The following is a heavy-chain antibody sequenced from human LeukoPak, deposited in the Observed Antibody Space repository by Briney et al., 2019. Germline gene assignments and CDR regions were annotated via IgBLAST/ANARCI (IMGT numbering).Heavy chain of an antibody. CDR2: IYSGGSI. Sequence: GGSLRLSCAASGFTFASYAMHWVRQAPGKGLEWVSVIYSGGSIFYTDSVKGRFTISRDNSKNTLYLQMNSLRAEDTAVYYCARAASGSSPSDYWGQGTLVTVSS. CDR3: ARAASGSSPSDY. CDR1: GFTFASYA. J-gene: IGHJ4*02. D-gene: IGHD3-10*01. V-gene: IGHV3-NL1*01.